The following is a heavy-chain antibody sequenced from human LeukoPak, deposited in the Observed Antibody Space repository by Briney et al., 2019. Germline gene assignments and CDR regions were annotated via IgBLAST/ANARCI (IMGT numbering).Heavy chain of an antibody. D-gene: IGHD1-26*01. J-gene: IGHJ4*02. CDR1: GGSISSYY. Sequence: SETLSLTCTVSGGSISSYYWSWIRQPPGKGLEWIGYIYYSGSTNYNPSLKSRVTISVDTSRNQFSLKLSSVSAADTAVYYCARYSGMGYSPGTYSNSWGQGTRVTVSS. CDR2: IYYSGST. CDR3: ARYSGMGYSPGTYSNS. V-gene: IGHV4-59*08.